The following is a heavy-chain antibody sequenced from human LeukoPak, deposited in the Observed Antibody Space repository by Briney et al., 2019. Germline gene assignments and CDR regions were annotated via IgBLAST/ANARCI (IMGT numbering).Heavy chain of an antibody. CDR1: GYTFTSYD. Sequence: ASVKVSCKASGYTFTSYDINWVRQATGQGLEGMGWMNPNSGNTGYAQKFQGRVTMTRNTSISTAYMELSSLRSEDTAVYYCARASLDVDTAMVYYYYGMDVWGQGTTVTVSS. D-gene: IGHD5-18*01. CDR2: MNPNSGNT. J-gene: IGHJ6*02. CDR3: ARASLDVDTAMVYYYYGMDV. V-gene: IGHV1-8*01.